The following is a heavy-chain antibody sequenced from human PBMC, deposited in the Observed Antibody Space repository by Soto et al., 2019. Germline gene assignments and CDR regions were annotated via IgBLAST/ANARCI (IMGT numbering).Heavy chain of an antibody. V-gene: IGHV5-51*01. D-gene: IGHD6-6*01. Sequence: GESLKISCKGSGYSFTSYWIGWVRQMPGKGLEWMGIIYPGDSYTRYSPSFQGQVTISADKSISTAYLQWSSLKASDTAMYYCARTYSSSFYYYYMDVWGKGTTVTVSS. CDR2: IYPGDSYT. CDR1: GYSFTSYW. J-gene: IGHJ6*03. CDR3: ARTYSSSFYYYYMDV.